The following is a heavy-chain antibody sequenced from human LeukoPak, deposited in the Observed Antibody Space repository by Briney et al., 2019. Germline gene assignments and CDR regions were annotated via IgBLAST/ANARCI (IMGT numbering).Heavy chain of an antibody. CDR3: EFDY. D-gene: IGHD7-27*01. CDR2: ISGSGVST. V-gene: IGHV3-23*01. CDR1: GFTFRTSG. J-gene: IGHJ4*02. Sequence: PGGSLRLSCAASGFTFRTSGMSWVRQAPGKGLEWVSAISGSGVSTYYADSVKGLFTISRDNSKNTLYLQMNSLRAEDTAVYYGEFDYWGQGTMVTVCS.